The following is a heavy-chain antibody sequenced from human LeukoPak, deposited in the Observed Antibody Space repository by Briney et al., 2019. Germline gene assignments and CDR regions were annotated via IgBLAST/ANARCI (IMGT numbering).Heavy chain of an antibody. CDR3: ARDGVTRRYNMYYYMDV. Sequence: GGSLRLSCAASGFTFSDYALHWVRQAPGKGLEWVAFVAYDGSSKYYRDSVKGRFIISGDYSRNTLYLQMNSLRGEDTAVYYCARDGVTRRYNMYYYMDVWGKGTTVTVSS. V-gene: IGHV3-30*04. J-gene: IGHJ6*03. CDR1: GFTFSDYA. CDR2: VAYDGSSK. D-gene: IGHD1-1*01.